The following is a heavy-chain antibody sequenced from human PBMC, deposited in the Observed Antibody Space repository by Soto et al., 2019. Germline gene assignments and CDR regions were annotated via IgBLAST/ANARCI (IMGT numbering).Heavy chain of an antibody. CDR2: SNHSGST. J-gene: IGHJ4*02. Sequence: SETLSLTCAVYGGSFSGYYWSWIRQPPGKGLEWIAESNHSGSTNYNPSLKSRVTISVDTSKNQFSLKLSSVTAADTAVYYCARGTGYSSSWYNYWGQGTLVTLSS. D-gene: IGHD6-13*01. CDR3: ARGTGYSSSWYNY. V-gene: IGHV4-34*01. CDR1: GGSFSGYY.